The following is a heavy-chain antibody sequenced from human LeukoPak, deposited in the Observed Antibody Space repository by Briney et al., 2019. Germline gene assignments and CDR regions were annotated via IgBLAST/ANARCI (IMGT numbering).Heavy chain of an antibody. CDR1: GFTFSSYT. D-gene: IGHD6-13*01. CDR2: ISGSSDTI. V-gene: IGHV3-48*01. J-gene: IGHJ4*02. Sequence: GGFLRLSCAASGFTFSSYTMNWVRQAPGKGLEWVSTISGSSDTIYYADSVKGRFTISRDNDKNSLYLQMNSLRAEDTAVYYCARDNGYIVAGGTFAYWGQGTLVTVSS. CDR3: ARDNGYIVAGGTFAY.